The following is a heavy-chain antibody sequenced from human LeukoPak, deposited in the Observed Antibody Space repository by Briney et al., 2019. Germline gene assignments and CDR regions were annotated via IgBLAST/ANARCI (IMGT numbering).Heavy chain of an antibody. CDR3: ARRTVYCSSASCYTGGAIDY. V-gene: IGHV4-38-2*02. J-gene: IGHJ4*02. Sequence: PSETLSLTCTVSGYSISSGYYCGWIRQPPGKGLEWIGAIYHSGNTYYNPSLKSRVTISVDTSKNQFSLKLSSVTAADTAVYYCARRTVYCSSASCYTGGAIDYWGQGTLVTVSS. CDR1: GYSISSGYY. D-gene: IGHD2-2*02. CDR2: IYHSGNT.